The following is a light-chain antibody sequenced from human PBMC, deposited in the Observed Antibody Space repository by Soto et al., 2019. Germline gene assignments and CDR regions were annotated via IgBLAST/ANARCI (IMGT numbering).Light chain of an antibody. J-gene: IGLJ2*01. CDR3: AAWDDSLNGVV. CDR1: SSNIGSNT. V-gene: IGLV1-44*01. Sequence: QAVVTQPPSASGTPGQRVTISCSGSSSNIGSNTVNWYQQLPGMAPKLLIYTNNLRPSGVPDRFSGSKSGTSASLAISGLQSEDEADYYCAAWDDSLNGVVFGGGTKLTVL. CDR2: TNN.